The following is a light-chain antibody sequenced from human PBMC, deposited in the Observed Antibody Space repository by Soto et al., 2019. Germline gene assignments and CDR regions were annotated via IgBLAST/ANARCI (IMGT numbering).Light chain of an antibody. CDR2: GAS. CDR3: QQHGNWPLT. V-gene: IGKV3-15*01. J-gene: IGKJ4*02. Sequence: EIVMPPSPATLSVSPGEGATLACRARPNVYSNLAWYQQKPGQAPRLLSYGASTRATSIPARFSCSGSGTEYPRTISSLQSEDFEVYYCQQHGNWPLTFGGGNKVEIQ. CDR1: PNVYSN.